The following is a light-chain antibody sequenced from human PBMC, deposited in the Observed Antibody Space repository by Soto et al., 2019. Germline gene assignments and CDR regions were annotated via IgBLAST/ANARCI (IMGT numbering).Light chain of an antibody. CDR2: GAS. CDR1: QRVSSN. V-gene: IGKV3-15*01. CDR3: QQYNNWPLT. Sequence: LTQSPATLSVSPGERATLSCRASQRVSSNLAWYQQKPGQAPRLLIYGASTRATGIPARFSGSGSGTEFTLTISSLQSEDFAVYYCQQYNNWPLTFGPGTKVDIK. J-gene: IGKJ3*01.